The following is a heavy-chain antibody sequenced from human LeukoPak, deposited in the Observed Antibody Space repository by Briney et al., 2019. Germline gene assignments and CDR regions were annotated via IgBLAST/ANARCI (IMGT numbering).Heavy chain of an antibody. CDR1: DSTLLELP. D-gene: IGHD1-26*01. CDR3: ATVGATGAYYYYGMDV. J-gene: IGHJ6*02. V-gene: IGHV1-24*01. CDR2: FDPEDGET. Sequence: ASVKVSCKVSDSTLLELPWHWVDKAPGKGLDGMGGFDPEDGETIYAQKFQGRVTMTEDTSTDTAYMELSSLRSEDTAVYYCATVGATGAYYYYGMDVWGQGTTVTVSS.